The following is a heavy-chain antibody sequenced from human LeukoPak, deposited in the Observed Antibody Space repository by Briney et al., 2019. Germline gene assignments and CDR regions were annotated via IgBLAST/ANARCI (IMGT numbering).Heavy chain of an antibody. D-gene: IGHD3-22*01. CDR1: GFTFSSYS. CDR3: AREGKRVYDSSGYPFDY. CDR2: ISSSSSTI. V-gene: IGHV3-48*01. J-gene: IGHJ4*02. Sequence: GGSLRLSCAASGFTFSSYSMNWVRQAPGKGLEWVSYISSSSSTIYYADSVKGRFTISRDNAKNSLYLQMNSLRAEDTAVYYCAREGKRVYDSSGYPFDYWGQGTLVTVSS.